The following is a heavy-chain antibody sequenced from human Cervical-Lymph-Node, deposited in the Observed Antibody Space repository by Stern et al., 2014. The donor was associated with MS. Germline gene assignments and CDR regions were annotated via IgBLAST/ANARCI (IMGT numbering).Heavy chain of an antibody. V-gene: IGHV3-7*01. CDR3: AREGSIYSDYRGYSDGFDI. J-gene: IGHJ3*02. CDR1: GFTFRSYW. Sequence: EVQLVESGGGLVQPGGSLRLSCTASGFTFRSYWMTWVRQAPGKGLEWVANIKQDGSDKTYWASVKGRFTISRDNAKNSVFLQMNSLRAEDTAVYYCAREGSIYSDYRGYSDGFDIWGQGTMVTVSS. CDR2: IKQDGSDK. D-gene: IGHD4-23*01.